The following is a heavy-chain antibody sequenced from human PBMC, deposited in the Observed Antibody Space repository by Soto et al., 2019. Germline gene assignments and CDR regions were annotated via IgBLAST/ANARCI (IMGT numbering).Heavy chain of an antibody. CDR3: ASERRDGYTHYFDY. CDR1: GGSISSYY. D-gene: IGHD5-12*01. J-gene: IGHJ4*02. CDR2: IYYSGST. V-gene: IGHV4-59*01. Sequence: QVQLQESGPGLVKPSETLSLMCTVSGGSISSYYWSWIRQPPGKGLEWIGYIYYSGSTNYNPSLKSRVTISVDTSKNQFSLKLSSVTAADTAVYYCASERRDGYTHYFDYWGQGTLVTVSS.